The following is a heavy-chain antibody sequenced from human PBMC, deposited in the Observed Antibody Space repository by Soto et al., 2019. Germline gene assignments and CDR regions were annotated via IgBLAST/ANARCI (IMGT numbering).Heavy chain of an antibody. Sequence: QVQLVQSGAEVKKPGSSVKVSCKASGGTFSSYAISWVRQAPGQGLEWMGGIIPIFGTANYAQKFQGRVTITADETSSTAYMELSSLRSDDTAVYYCARDSNVTNVTTCNYYYYYGMDVWGQGTTVTVSS. CDR3: ARDSNVTNVTTCNYYYYYGMDV. J-gene: IGHJ6*02. CDR1: GGTFSSYA. CDR2: IIPIFGTA. D-gene: IGHD4-17*01. V-gene: IGHV1-69*12.